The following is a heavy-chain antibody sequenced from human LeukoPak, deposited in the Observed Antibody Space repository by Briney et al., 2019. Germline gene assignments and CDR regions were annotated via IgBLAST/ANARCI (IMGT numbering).Heavy chain of an antibody. Sequence: SQTLSLTCAISGDSVSSNSATWTWIRQSPSRGLEWLGRTYYRSKWYNDYAVSMKSRITINPDTSKNQFSLQLSSVTPEDTAVYYCARLGPAEDFWSSYYPDYWGQGTLVTVSS. CDR2: TYYRSKWYN. J-gene: IGHJ4*02. V-gene: IGHV6-1*01. CDR3: ARLGPAEDFWSSYYPDY. CDR1: GDSVSSNSAT. D-gene: IGHD3-3*01.